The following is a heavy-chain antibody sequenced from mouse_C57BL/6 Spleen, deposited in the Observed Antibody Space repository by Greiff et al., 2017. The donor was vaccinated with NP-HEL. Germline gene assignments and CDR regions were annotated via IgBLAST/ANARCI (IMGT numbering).Heavy chain of an antibody. J-gene: IGHJ2*01. CDR3: ARLYDGSFDY. D-gene: IGHD2-3*01. V-gene: IGHV1-82*01. CDR2: IYPGDGDT. Sequence: VQLQQSGPELVKPGASVKISCKASGYAFSSSWMNWVKQRPGKGLEWIGRIYPGDGDTNYNGKFKGKATLTADKSSSTAYMQLSSLTSEDSAVYVCARLYDGSFDYWGQGTTLTVSS. CDR1: GYAFSSSW.